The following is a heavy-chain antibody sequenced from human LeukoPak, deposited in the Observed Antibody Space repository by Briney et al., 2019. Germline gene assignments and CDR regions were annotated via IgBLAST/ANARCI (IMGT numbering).Heavy chain of an antibody. CDR1: GFTFSSYW. D-gene: IGHD3-9*01. CDR3: ARANGDILTGSDAFDI. Sequence: GGSLRLSCAASGFTFSSYWMHWVRQAPGKGLVWVSRINSDGSSRSYADSVKGRFTISRDNAKNSLYLQMNSLRAEDTAVYYCARANGDILTGSDAFDIWGQGTMVTVSS. CDR2: INSDGSSR. V-gene: IGHV3-74*01. J-gene: IGHJ3*02.